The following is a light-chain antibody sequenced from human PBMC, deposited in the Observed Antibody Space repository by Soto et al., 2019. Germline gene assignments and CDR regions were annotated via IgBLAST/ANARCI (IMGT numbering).Light chain of an antibody. J-gene: IGKJ1*01. Sequence: DIQMTQSPSSLSASVGDRVTITCRASQSISSYLNWYQQKPGKAPKLLIYAASSLQSGVPSMFSGSGSGTDFTLTISSLHPEDFATYYCQQSYRTLRTFGQGTKVEIK. CDR1: QSISSY. CDR3: QQSYRTLRT. V-gene: IGKV1-39*01. CDR2: AAS.